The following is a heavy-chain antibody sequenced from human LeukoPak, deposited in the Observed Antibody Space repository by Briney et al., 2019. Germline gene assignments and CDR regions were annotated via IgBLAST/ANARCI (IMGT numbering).Heavy chain of an antibody. J-gene: IGHJ4*02. Sequence: PSETLSLTCTVSGGSISSYYWSWIRQPPGKGLEWIGYIYYSGSTNYNPSLKSRVTISVDTSKNQFSLKLSSVTAADTAVYYCASLYDSSGYEYYLDYWGQGTLVTVSS. V-gene: IGHV4-59*01. D-gene: IGHD3-22*01. CDR2: IYYSGST. CDR1: GGSISSYY. CDR3: ASLYDSSGYEYYLDY.